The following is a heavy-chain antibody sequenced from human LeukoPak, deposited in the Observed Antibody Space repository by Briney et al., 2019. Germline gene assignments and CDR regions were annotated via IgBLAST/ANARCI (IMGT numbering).Heavy chain of an antibody. CDR2: IKQDGSEK. D-gene: IGHD3-22*01. Sequence: GGSLRLSCAASGFTFSSYWMSWVRQAPGKGLEWVANIKQDGSEKYYVDSVKGRFTISRDNAKNSLYLQMNSLRAKDTAVYYCARVPRWVSQYYYDSSGYSAYYFDYWGQGTLVTVSS. J-gene: IGHJ4*02. V-gene: IGHV3-7*01. CDR1: GFTFSSYW. CDR3: ARVPRWVSQYYYDSSGYSAYYFDY.